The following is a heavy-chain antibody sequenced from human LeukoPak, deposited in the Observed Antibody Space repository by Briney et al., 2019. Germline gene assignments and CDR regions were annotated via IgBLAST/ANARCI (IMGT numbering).Heavy chain of an antibody. CDR1: GFTFSNAW. CDR3: TTDPYYYDKGS. D-gene: IGHD3-22*01. J-gene: IGHJ5*02. CDR2: IKSKTDGGTT. Sequence: GGSLRLSCAASGFTFSNAWMTWVRQAPGKGLEWVGRIKSKTDGGTTDYAAPVKGRFTISRDDSKNTMFLQMNSLKTEDTAVYYCTTDPYYYDKGSWGQGTLVTVSS. V-gene: IGHV3-15*01.